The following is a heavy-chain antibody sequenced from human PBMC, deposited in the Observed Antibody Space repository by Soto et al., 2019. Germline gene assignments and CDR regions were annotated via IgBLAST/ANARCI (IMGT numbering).Heavy chain of an antibody. CDR2: ISYDGSNK. J-gene: IGHJ4*02. CDR3: AKDKLAAAEY. V-gene: IGHV3-30*18. CDR1: GFTFSSYG. D-gene: IGHD6-13*01. Sequence: QVQLVESGGGVVQPGRSLRLSCAASGFTFSSYGMHWVRQAPGKGLEWVAVISYDGSNKYYADSVKGRFTISRDNSKNTLYLQMNSLRAEDTAVYYSAKDKLAAAEYWGQGTLVTVSS.